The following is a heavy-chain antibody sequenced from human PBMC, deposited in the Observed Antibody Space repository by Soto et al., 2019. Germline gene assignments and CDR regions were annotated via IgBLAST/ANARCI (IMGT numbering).Heavy chain of an antibody. CDR1: GGSISSGGYY. V-gene: IGHV4-31*03. D-gene: IGHD2-15*01. J-gene: IGHJ6*02. CDR3: ARVSAATRYYYGMDV. Sequence: PSETLSLTCTVSGGSISSGGYYWSRIRQHPGKGLEWIGYIYYSGSTYYNPSLKSRVTISVDTSKNQFSLKLSSVTAADTAVYYCARVSAATRYYYGMDVWGQGTTVTVSS. CDR2: IYYSGST.